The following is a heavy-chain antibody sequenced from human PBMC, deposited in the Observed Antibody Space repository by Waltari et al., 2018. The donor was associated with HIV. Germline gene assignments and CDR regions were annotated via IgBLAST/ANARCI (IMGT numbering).Heavy chain of an antibody. J-gene: IGHJ6*04. CDR2: IWSNGSNK. Sequence: QVQLVESGGGVVQPGRSLRLSCAASGFTFSRCGTHWVRQAPGKGLEWMEIIWSNGSNKYSGASVKAQSPISREHSKNTLYLHMNSRRPEDTAVYCWARGNSQSIWRHYYYGMDVLGKGPTVTVSS. D-gene: IGHD1-1*01. CDR1: GFTFSRCG. V-gene: IGHV3-33*01. CDR3: ARGNSQSIWRHYYYGMDV.